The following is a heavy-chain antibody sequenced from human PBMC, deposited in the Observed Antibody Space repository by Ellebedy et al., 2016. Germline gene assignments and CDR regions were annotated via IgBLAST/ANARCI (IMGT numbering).Heavy chain of an antibody. V-gene: IGHV7-4-1*02. CDR2: INTNTGNP. Sequence: ASVKVSCKASGYTLTTYAIHWVRQAPGQGLEWMGWINTNTGNPTYAQGFTGRFVFSLDTSVSTAYLQINSLKSEDTGVYYCARDAGYYRFDPWGQGTLVTVSS. D-gene: IGHD3-9*01. CDR3: ARDAGYYRFDP. CDR1: GYTLTTYA. J-gene: IGHJ5*02.